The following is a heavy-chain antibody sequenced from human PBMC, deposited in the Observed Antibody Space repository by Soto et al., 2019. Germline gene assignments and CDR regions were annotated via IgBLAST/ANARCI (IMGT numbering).Heavy chain of an antibody. CDR3: VHSRCGGDCLQSYSSHYYYGMDV. J-gene: IGHJ6*02. V-gene: IGHV2-5*02. CDR2: IYWDGDR. D-gene: IGHD2-21*02. CDR1: GFSLSTGGMG. Sequence: SGPTLVNPTQTLTLTCTFSGFSLSTGGMGVGWIRQPPGKALEWLALIYWDGDRRYRPSLMSRLTIAKDTSKNQVVLTMTNMDPVDTATYYCVHSRCGGDCLQSYSSHYYYGMDVWGQGTTVTVSS.